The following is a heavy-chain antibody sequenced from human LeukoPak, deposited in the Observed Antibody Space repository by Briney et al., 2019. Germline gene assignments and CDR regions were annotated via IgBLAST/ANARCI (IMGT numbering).Heavy chain of an antibody. CDR3: ARDGAAATKRGHFDY. V-gene: IGHV1-46*01. Sequence: ASVKVSCKASGYTFTGYYMHWVRQAPRQGLEWMGVINPSGGSTTYGQKFQGRVTMTRDTSTLTVYIELSSLRSDDTAMYYCARDGAAATKRGHFDYWGQGTLVTVSS. D-gene: IGHD1-26*01. CDR1: GYTFTGYY. J-gene: IGHJ4*02. CDR2: INPSGGST.